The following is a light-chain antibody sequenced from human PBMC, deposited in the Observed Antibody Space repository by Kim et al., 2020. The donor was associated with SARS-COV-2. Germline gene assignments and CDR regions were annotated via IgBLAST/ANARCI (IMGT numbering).Light chain of an antibody. CDR3: NSYAGSTPYV. CDR2: AVS. CDR1: SSDVGGYNY. J-gene: IGLJ1*01. Sequence: QSALTQPASVSGSPGQSITISCTGTSSDVGGYNYVSWYQQHPGKAPKLMLYAVSNRPSGVSNRFYGSKSGNTASLTISGLQADDEADYYCNSYAGSTPYVFGTGTKVTVL. V-gene: IGLV2-14*03.